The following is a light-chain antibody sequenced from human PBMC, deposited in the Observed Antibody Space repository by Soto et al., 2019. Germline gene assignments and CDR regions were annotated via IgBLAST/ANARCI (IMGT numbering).Light chain of an antibody. J-gene: IGLJ3*02. CDR3: SSYASNSPVV. CDR2: DVS. CDR1: SSDVGGYNY. V-gene: IGLV2-14*03. Sequence: QSVLTQPASVSGSPGQSITISCTGTSSDVGGYNYVSWYQQHPGKAPKLMIFDVSNRPSGISYRFSGSKSGNTASLTISGLQAEDEATYYCSSYASNSPVVFGGGTKLTVL.